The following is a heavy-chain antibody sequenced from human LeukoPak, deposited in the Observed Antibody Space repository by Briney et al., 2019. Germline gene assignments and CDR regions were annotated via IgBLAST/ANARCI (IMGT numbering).Heavy chain of an antibody. Sequence: GSSVKVSCKASGGTFISYPISWVRHAPGQGLEWTAPIIPILGTANYAQQFQGRVMITADESTSTAYMEPSSLRSEDTAVYYCARDRGVATIYGMDVWGKGTTVTVSS. CDR2: IIPILGTA. J-gene: IGHJ6*04. CDR3: ARDRGVATIYGMDV. D-gene: IGHD3-3*01. CDR1: GGTFISYP. V-gene: IGHV1-69*11.